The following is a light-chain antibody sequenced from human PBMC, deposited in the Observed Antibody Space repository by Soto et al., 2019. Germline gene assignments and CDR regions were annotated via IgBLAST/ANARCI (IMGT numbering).Light chain of an antibody. Sequence: DIQMTQSPASLSASVGDRVTITCRASQSVSRFLNWYQQKPGKAPKFLMYAASSLHSGVPSRFSGSVSGIDFTLTISSLQPEDFATYYCQQSFSTPFTFGQGTKLEIK. CDR1: QSVSRF. CDR3: QQSFSTPFT. V-gene: IGKV1-39*01. CDR2: AAS. J-gene: IGKJ2*01.